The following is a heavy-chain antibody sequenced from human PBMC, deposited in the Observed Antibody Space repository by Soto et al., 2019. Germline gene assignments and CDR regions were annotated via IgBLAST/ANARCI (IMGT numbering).Heavy chain of an antibody. V-gene: IGHV3-72*01. J-gene: IGHJ6*04. CDR3: AREIVVPAAIPYYYYGLDV. CDR2: SRNKANSYTT. D-gene: IGHD2-2*01. CDR1: GFTFSDHY. Sequence: GGSLRLSCAASGFTFSDHYMDWVRQAPGKGLEWVGRSRNKANSYTTEYAASVKGRFTISRDDSKTSLFLQMNSLKTEDTAVYYCAREIVVPAAIPYYYYGLDVGGKGTTVTV.